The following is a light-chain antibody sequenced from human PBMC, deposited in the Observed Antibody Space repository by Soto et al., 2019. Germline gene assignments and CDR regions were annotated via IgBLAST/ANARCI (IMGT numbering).Light chain of an antibody. J-gene: IGKJ1*01. CDR2: GAS. CDR3: QQDYNLRT. CDR1: QSVSSSY. V-gene: IGKV3D-7*01. Sequence: PGERVTLSCRASQSVSSSYLTWYQQKPGQAPRLLIYGASTRATGIPARLSGSGSGTDFTLTISSLQPEDFAVYYCQQDYNLRTFGQGTKVDI.